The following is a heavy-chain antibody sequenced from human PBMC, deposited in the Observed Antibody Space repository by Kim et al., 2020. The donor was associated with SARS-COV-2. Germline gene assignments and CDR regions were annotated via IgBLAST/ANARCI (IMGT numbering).Heavy chain of an antibody. Sequence: VKGRFTISRDNAKNSVYLQMNSLRAEDTGVYYCARELSIAARRYWYFDLWGRGTLVTVSS. V-gene: IGHV3-11*06. CDR3: ARELSIAARRYWYFDL. J-gene: IGHJ2*01. D-gene: IGHD6-6*01.